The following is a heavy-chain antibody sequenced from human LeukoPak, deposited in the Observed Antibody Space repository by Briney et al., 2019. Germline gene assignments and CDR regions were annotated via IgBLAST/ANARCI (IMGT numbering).Heavy chain of an antibody. CDR2: INHSGST. D-gene: IGHD3-3*01. CDR1: GGSFSGYY. CDR3: ARLTLTGVDGRGWFDS. Sequence: PSETLSLTCAVYGGSFSGYYWSWIRQPPGKGLEWIGEINHSGSTNYNPSLKSRVTISADTSKNHLSLTVNSVTAADTASYYCARLTLTGVDGRGWFDSWGQGALVIVSS. J-gene: IGHJ5*01. V-gene: IGHV4-34*01.